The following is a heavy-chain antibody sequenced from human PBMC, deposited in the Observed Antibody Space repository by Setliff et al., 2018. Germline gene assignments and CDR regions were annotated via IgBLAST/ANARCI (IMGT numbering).Heavy chain of an antibody. CDR3: ARDRSAYYYDSTGYYPKGYFDF. CDR1: GYTLTELS. D-gene: IGHD3-22*01. J-gene: IGHJ4*02. V-gene: IGHV1-24*01. CDR2: FDPEDGET. Sequence: ASVKVSCKVSGYTLTELSMHWVRQAPGKGLEWMGGFDPEDGETIYAQKFQGRVTITADESTSTAYMELSSLRSEDTAVYYCARDRSAYYYDSTGYYPKGYFDFRGQGTLVTVSS.